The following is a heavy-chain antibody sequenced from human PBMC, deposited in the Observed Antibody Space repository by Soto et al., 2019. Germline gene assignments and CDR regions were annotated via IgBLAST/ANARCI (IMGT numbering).Heavy chain of an antibody. V-gene: IGHV3-23*01. D-gene: IGHD6-19*01. CDR3: AKDLRVWLNFLPSTFDY. CDR2: ISGSGGST. CDR1: GFTFSSYA. J-gene: IGHJ4*02. Sequence: PGGSLRLSCAASGFTFSSYAMSWVRQAPGKGLEWVSAISGSGGSTYYADSVKGRITISRDNSKKTLYLQMNNMRAVDTVVYYCAKDLRVWLNFLPSTFDYWGQGTLVTVSS.